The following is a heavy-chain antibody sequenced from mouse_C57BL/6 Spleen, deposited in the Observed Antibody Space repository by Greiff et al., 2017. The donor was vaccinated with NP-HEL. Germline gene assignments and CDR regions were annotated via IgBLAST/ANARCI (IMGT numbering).Heavy chain of an antibody. D-gene: IGHD1-1*01. J-gene: IGHJ1*03. Sequence: QVQLQQPGAELVKPGASVKLSCKASGYTFTSYWMHWVKQRPGQGLEWIGMIHPNSGSTNYNEKFKSKATLTVDKSSSTAYMQLSSLTSEDSAVYYCARKCYYGSSYWYFDVWGTGTTVTVSS. CDR2: IHPNSGST. CDR3: ARKCYYGSSYWYFDV. CDR1: GYTFTSYW. V-gene: IGHV1-64*01.